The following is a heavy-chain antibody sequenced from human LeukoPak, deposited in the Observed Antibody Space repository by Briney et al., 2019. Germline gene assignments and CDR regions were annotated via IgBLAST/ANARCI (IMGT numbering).Heavy chain of an antibody. CDR1: GFTFSSYA. Sequence: GGSLRLSCAASGFTFSSYAMHWVRQAPGKGLEWVAVISYDGSNKYYADSVKGRFTISRDNSKNTLYLQMNSLRAEDTAVYYCARGGYSCGYAEGFDYWGQGTLVTVSS. CDR3: ARGGYSCGYAEGFDY. J-gene: IGHJ4*02. V-gene: IGHV3-30*01. CDR2: ISYDGSNK. D-gene: IGHD5-18*01.